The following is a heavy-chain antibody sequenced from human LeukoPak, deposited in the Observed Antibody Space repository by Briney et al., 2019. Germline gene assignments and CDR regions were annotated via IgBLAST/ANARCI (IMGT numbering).Heavy chain of an antibody. Sequence: GGSLRLSCAASGFTFDDYAMHWVRQAPGKGLEWVSLISGDGGSTYYADSVKGRFTISRDNSKNSLYLQMNSLRTEDTASYYCAKDGAVVAASLDYWGQGTLVTVSS. J-gene: IGHJ4*02. D-gene: IGHD2-15*01. CDR2: ISGDGGST. V-gene: IGHV3-43*02. CDR3: AKDGAVVAASLDY. CDR1: GFTFDDYA.